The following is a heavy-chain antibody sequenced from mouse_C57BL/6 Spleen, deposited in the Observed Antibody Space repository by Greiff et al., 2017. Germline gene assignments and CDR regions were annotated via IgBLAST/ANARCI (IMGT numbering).Heavy chain of an antibody. J-gene: IGHJ3*01. D-gene: IGHD2-3*01. Sequence: VQLQQSGAELVKPGASVKLSCKASGYTFTSYWMHWVKQRPGQGLEWIGMIHPNSGSTNYNEKFKSKATLTVDKSSSTAYMRLSRLTSEDSAVYYCAPYDGYYGAYWGQGTLVTVSA. CDR1: GYTFTSYW. CDR2: IHPNSGST. V-gene: IGHV1-64*01. CDR3: APYDGYYGAY.